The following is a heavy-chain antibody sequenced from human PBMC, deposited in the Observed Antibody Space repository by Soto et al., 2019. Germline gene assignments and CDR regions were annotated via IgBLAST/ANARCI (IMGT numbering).Heavy chain of an antibody. Sequence: PGGSVRLSCVASGFSFDNYAMSWVRQAPGKGLEWVSAIKSDGSSTYYAASVKDRFIISRDNSKNTLYLQLNSLRAEDTAVYYCAQLGLMTFSHKHYFNHWGRGTLVTVSS. CDR3: AQLGLMTFSHKHYFNH. J-gene: IGHJ4*02. V-gene: IGHV3-23*01. CDR1: GFSFDNYA. CDR2: IKSDGSST. D-gene: IGHD3-16*01.